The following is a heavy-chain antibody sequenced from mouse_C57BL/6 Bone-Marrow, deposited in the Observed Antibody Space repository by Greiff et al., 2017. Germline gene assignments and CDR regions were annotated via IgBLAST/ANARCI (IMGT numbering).Heavy chain of an antibody. D-gene: IGHD1-1*02. Sequence: EVQLQQSGPELVKPGASVKISCKASGYTFTDYYMNWVKQSHGTSLEWLGDINPNHGGTSYNQKVKGKATLAVDKSSSTAYMELRSLKSEDSAVYYCARRGVFWYLDYWGQGTSLTVSS. V-gene: IGHV1-26*01. CDR1: GYTFTDYY. CDR3: ARRGVFWYLDY. J-gene: IGHJ2*02. CDR2: INPNHGGT.